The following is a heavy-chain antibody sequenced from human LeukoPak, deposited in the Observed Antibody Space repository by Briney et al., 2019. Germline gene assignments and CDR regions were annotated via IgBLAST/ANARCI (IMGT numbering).Heavy chain of an antibody. CDR1: GFTFSSYS. V-gene: IGHV3-21*01. CDR2: ITSSSSYT. D-gene: IGHD3-10*01. J-gene: IGHJ4*02. Sequence: GGSLRLSCAGSGFTFSSYSMNWVRQAPGKGLEWVSSITSSSSYTHYVDSVKGRFTISRDNAKNSLYLQMNSLRAEDTAVYYCARVYFSYCDYWGQGTLVTVSS. CDR3: ARVYFSYCDY.